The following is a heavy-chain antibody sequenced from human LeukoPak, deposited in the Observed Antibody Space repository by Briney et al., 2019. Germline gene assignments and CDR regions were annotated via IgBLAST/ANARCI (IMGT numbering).Heavy chain of an antibody. V-gene: IGHV3-74*01. Sequence: GRSLRLSCAASGFTFSNYWMHWVRQAPGEGLVWVSRITSDGSSTSHADSVKGRFTISRDNAKNTLYLQMNSLRAEDTAVYYCARDYAVGESFDIWGQGTLVTVSS. CDR3: ARDYAVGESFDI. J-gene: IGHJ3*02. D-gene: IGHD3-16*01. CDR2: ITSDGSST. CDR1: GFTFSNYW.